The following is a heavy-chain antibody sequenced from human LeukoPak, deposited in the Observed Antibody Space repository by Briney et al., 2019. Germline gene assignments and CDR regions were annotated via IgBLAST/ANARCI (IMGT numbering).Heavy chain of an antibody. CDR3: ARHVRSDYGDYAVDY. Sequence: SEPLSLTFTVSGGSISSYYWSWIRPPPGKGLEWIGYIYYSGSTNYNPSLKSRVTISVDTSKNQFSLKLSSVTAADTAVYYCARHVRSDYGDYAVDYWGQGTLVTVSS. CDR1: GGSISSYY. J-gene: IGHJ4*02. V-gene: IGHV4-59*08. CDR2: IYYSGST. D-gene: IGHD4-17*01.